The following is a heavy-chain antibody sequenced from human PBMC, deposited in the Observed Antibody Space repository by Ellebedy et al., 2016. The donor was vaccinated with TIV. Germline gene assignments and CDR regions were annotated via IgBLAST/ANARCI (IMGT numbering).Heavy chain of an antibody. CDR3: ARWFGELLYVRWFDP. CDR1: GDSISRSSYY. CDR2: IYYSGST. V-gene: IGHV4-39*01. Sequence: GSLRLSCTVSGDSISRSSYYWGWIRQPPGKGLEWIGSIYYSGSTDYNPSLKSRVTISADTSKNQFSLRLSSVTAADTAVYYWARWFGELLYVRWFDPWGQGTLVSVSS. J-gene: IGHJ5*02. D-gene: IGHD3-10*01.